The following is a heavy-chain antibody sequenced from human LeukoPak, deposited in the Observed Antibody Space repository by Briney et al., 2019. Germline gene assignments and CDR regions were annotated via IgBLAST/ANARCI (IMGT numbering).Heavy chain of an antibody. CDR1: GFTFSSYE. D-gene: IGHD4-17*01. J-gene: IGHJ4*02. V-gene: IGHV3-23*01. CDR3: AKSKTTVTTYANY. Sequence: GGSLRLSCAASGFTFSSYEMNWVRQAPGKGLEWVSAISGSGGSTYYADSVKGRFTISRDNSKNTLYLQMNSLRAEDTAVYYCAKSKTTVTTYANYWGQGTLVTVSS. CDR2: ISGSGGST.